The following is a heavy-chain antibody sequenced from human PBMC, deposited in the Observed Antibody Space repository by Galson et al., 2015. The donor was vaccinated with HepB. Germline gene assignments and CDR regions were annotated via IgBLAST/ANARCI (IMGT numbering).Heavy chain of an antibody. J-gene: IGHJ4*02. D-gene: IGHD6-13*01. CDR3: AKDKQQLELDY. CDR2: ISYDGSNK. Sequence: SLRLSCADSGFTFSSYGMHWVRQAPGKGLEWVAVISYDGSNKYYADSVKGRFTISRDNSKNTLYLQMNSLRAEDTAVYYCAKDKQQLELDYWGQGTLVTVSS. V-gene: IGHV3-30*18. CDR1: GFTFSSYG.